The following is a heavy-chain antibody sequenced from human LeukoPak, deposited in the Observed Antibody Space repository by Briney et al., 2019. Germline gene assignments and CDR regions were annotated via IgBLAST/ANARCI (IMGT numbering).Heavy chain of an antibody. CDR3: ARAPLYGMDV. V-gene: IGHV1-46*01. CDR2: INPSGGST. J-gene: IGHJ6*01. CDR1: GYTFTSYY. Sequence: ASVTVSCKPSGYTFTSYYMHWLRQAPRQGLEWMGLINPSGGSTSYPQKSEGRDTMTRDTSTSTVYMALSSMRSEDTAGYYCARAPLYGMDVWGERTTVTVSS.